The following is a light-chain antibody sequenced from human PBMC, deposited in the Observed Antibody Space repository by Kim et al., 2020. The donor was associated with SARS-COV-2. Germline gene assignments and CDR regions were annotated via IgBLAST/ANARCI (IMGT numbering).Light chain of an antibody. CDR1: QSVSSY. CDR3: QQRSNWPSYS. V-gene: IGKV3-11*01. CDR2: DAS. Sequence: LSPGERAPLSCRASQSVSSYLAWYQQKPGQAPRLLIYDASNRATGIPARFSGSGSGTDFTLTISSLEPEDFAVYYCQQRSNWPSYSFGQGTKLEIK. J-gene: IGKJ2*03.